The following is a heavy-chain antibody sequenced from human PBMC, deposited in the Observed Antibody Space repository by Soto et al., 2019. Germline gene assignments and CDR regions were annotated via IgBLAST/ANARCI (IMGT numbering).Heavy chain of an antibody. V-gene: IGHV4-59*01. CDR3: ARVDDSGGAFDI. J-gene: IGHJ3*02. Sequence: PSETLSLTCTVSGGSISSYYWSWNRQPPGKGLEWIGYIYYSGSTNYNPSLKSRVTISVDTSKNQFSLKLSSVTAADTAVYYCARVDDSGGAFDIWGQGTMVTVSS. D-gene: IGHD3-16*01. CDR1: GGSISSYY. CDR2: IYYSGST.